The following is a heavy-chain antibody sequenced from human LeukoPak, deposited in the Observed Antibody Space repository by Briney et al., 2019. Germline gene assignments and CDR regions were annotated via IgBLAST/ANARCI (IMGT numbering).Heavy chain of an antibody. CDR2: IYSGGDT. Sequence: GGSLRHSCAASGFTVSSNYMIWVRQAPGKGLEWVSVIYSGGDTYYADSVKGRFTISRDNSKNTVYLQVNSLRAEDTAVYYCARRSTVTRDVDIWGQGTMVTVSS. CDR1: GFTVSSNY. V-gene: IGHV3-66*04. CDR3: ARRSTVTRDVDI. D-gene: IGHD4-17*01. J-gene: IGHJ3*02.